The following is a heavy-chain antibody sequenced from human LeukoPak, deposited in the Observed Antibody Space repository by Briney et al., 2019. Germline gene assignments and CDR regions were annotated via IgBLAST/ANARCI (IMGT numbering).Heavy chain of an antibody. V-gene: IGHV3-30*02. CDR3: VRDRDWGFDY. CDR1: GFTFSSHG. CDR2: IRSDGSSN. J-gene: IGHJ2*01. D-gene: IGHD3-9*01. Sequence: PGGSLRLSCAASGFTFSSHGMHWVRQAPGKGLEWVTFIRSDGSSNYYGDSVKGRFTLSRDNFKNTLSLQMNSLRAEDTAVYYCVRDRDWGFDYWGRGTLVTVSS.